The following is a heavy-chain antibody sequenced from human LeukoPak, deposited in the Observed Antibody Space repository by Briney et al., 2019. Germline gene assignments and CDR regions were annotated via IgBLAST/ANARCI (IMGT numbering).Heavy chain of an antibody. CDR1: GGSISSYY. Sequence: KPSETLSLTCTVSGGSISSYYWSWIRQPPGKGLEWTGYIYYSGSTNYNPSLKSRVTISVDTSKNQFSLKLSSVTAADTAVYYCARTGKVGATDYWGQGTLVTVSS. CDR2: IYYSGST. V-gene: IGHV4-59*01. D-gene: IGHD1-26*01. CDR3: ARTGKVGATDY. J-gene: IGHJ4*02.